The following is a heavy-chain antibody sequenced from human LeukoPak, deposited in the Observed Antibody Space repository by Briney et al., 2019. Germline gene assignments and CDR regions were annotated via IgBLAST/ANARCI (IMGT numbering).Heavy chain of an antibody. D-gene: IGHD1-26*01. CDR3: ARDSPLGGSYFHDAFDI. J-gene: IGHJ3*02. CDR1: GYTFTSYG. V-gene: IGHV1-18*01. CDR2: ISAYNGNT. Sequence: ASVKVSCKASGYTFTSYGISWVRQAPGQGLEWMGWISAYNGNTNYAQKLQGRVTMTTDTSTSTAYMELRSLRSDDTAVYYCARDSPLGGSYFHDAFDIWGQGTMVTVSS.